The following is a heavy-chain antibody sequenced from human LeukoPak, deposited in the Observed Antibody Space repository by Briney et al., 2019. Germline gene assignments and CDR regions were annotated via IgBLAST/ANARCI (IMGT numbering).Heavy chain of an antibody. CDR1: GDSISSYY. D-gene: IGHD3-9*01. CDR3: ARILRYPFYMDV. CDR2: IYTRGTT. Sequence: SENLSLNCTVSGDSISSYYWIWIRQPPGKGLEWIGYIYTRGTTNYNPSLRSRATISVDTSENQFSLKLSSVTAADTAVYYCARILRYPFYMDVWGKGTTVTVSS. V-gene: IGHV4-4*09. J-gene: IGHJ6*03.